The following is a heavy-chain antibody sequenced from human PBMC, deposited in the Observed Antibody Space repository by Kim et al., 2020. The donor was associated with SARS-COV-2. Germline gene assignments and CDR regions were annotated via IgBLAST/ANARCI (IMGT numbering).Heavy chain of an antibody. Sequence: GGSLRLSCAASGFTFSNYAMSWVRQAPGKGLDWVSVISASGESTYYADSVKGRFTISRDNSKITLYLQMNSLRAEDTAVYYCAKGRIWFGEFPFDYWGQGTLVTISS. CDR1: GFTFSNYA. CDR2: ISASGEST. J-gene: IGHJ4*02. V-gene: IGHV3-23*01. CDR3: AKGRIWFGEFPFDY. D-gene: IGHD3-10*01.